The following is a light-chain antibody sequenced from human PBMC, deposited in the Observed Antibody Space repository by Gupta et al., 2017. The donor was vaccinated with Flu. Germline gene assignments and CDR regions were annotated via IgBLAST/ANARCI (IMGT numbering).Light chain of an antibody. Sequence: QSVLTQPPSASGTPGQRVTLSCSGSNSNIGRDTVNWYQHLPGTAPRLLIYGYNQRASGVPDRFSGSKSGTSASLAISGLQSEDEAEYYCAAWDDSLNGVVFGGGTKLTVL. CDR1: NSNIGRDT. CDR2: GYN. V-gene: IGLV1-44*01. J-gene: IGLJ2*01. CDR3: AAWDDSLNGVV.